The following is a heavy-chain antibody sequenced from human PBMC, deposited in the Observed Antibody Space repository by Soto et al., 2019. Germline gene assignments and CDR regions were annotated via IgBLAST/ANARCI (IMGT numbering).Heavy chain of an antibody. J-gene: IGHJ6*02. CDR3: ARETIAATGTASYGMDV. D-gene: IGHD6-25*01. CDR1: AFSFSSYT. Sequence: SGGSLRLSCAASAFSFSSYTMNWVRQAPGKGLEWVSSITSSSSYIFYADSVKGRFSISRDNARNSLSLQMNRLRAEDTAVYYCARETIAATGTASYGMDVWGQGTTVTVSS. V-gene: IGHV3-21*01. CDR2: ITSSSSYI.